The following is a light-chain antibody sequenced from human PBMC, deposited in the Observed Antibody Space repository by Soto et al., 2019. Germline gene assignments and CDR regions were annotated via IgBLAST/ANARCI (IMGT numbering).Light chain of an antibody. J-gene: IGKJ1*01. Sequence: IEMSQSPSTRSGSVGERVTITCRASQSISSWLAWYQQKPGKAPKFLVYDASNLESGVPSRFSGSGSGTEFTLTISSLQADDFTTYYCQQYNSYSVPFGQGTKVDIK. V-gene: IGKV1-5*01. CDR3: QQYNSYSVP. CDR2: DAS. CDR1: QSISSW.